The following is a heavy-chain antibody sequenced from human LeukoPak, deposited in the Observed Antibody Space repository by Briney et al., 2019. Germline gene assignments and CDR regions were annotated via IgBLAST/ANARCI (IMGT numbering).Heavy chain of an antibody. CDR1: GFTFSSYS. J-gene: IGHJ5*02. CDR3: ARGRLDGGYSYLDWFDP. CDR2: ISSSSAYI. Sequence: GGSLRLSCAASGFTFSSYSMIWVRQAPGKGLEWVSSISSSSAYIYYADSVRGRFTISRDNAENSLYLQMSSLRAEDTAVYYCARGRLDGGYSYLDWFDPWGQGTLVTVSS. V-gene: IGHV3-21*01. D-gene: IGHD5-18*01.